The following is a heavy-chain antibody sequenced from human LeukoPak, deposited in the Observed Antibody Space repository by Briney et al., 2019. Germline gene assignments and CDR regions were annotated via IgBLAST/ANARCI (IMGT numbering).Heavy chain of an antibody. CDR3: ARGSNVAAAYDFDY. J-gene: IGHJ4*02. CDR1: GGSFSGYY. CDR2: VNHSGST. D-gene: IGHD6-13*01. Sequence: PSETLSLTCAVYGGSFSGYYWSWIRQPPGKGLEWIGEVNHSGSTNYNPSLKSRVTISVDTSKNQFSLKLSSVTAADTAVYYCARGSNVAAAYDFDYWGQGTLVTVSS. V-gene: IGHV4-34*01.